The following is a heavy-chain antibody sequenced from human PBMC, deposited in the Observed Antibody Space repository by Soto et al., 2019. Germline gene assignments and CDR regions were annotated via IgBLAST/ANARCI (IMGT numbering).Heavy chain of an antibody. V-gene: IGHV4-34*01. CDR1: GGSFSGYY. CDR3: AKSHYYDSSGYYY. Sequence: SETLSLTCAVYGGSFSGYYWSWIRQPPGKGLEWIGEINHSGSTNYNPSLKSRVTISVDTSKNQFSLKLSSVTAADTAVYYCAKSHYYDSSGYYYWGQGTLVTVSS. J-gene: IGHJ4*02. D-gene: IGHD3-22*01. CDR2: INHSGST.